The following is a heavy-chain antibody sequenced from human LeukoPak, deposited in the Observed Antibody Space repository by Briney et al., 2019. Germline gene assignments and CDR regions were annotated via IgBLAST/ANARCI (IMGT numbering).Heavy chain of an antibody. CDR2: IIPIFGTA. CDR1: GGTFSSYA. Sequence: ASVKVSCKASGGTFSSYAISWVRHATGQGLEWMGGIIPIFGTANYAQKFQGRVTITADESTSTAYMELSSLRSEDTAGYYCARDGTAGTSLYNWFDPWGQGTLVTVSS. D-gene: IGHD2-2*01. CDR3: ARDGTAGTSLYNWFDP. V-gene: IGHV1-69*01. J-gene: IGHJ5*02.